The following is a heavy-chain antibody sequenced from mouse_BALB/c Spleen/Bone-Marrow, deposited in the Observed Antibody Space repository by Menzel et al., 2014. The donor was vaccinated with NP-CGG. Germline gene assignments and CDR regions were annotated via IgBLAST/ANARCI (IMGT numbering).Heavy chain of an antibody. CDR1: GFSLTNFG. Sequence: VQLQESGPGLVAPSQRLSITCTVSGFSLTNFGVHWVRQPPGKGLEWLGIIWAGGATDYHSALMSRLIISKDNSKSQVFLKMNSLQTDDTAMYYCARVLRRSQDAMDYWGQGTSVTVSS. J-gene: IGHJ4*01. CDR3: ARVLRRSQDAMDY. CDR2: IWAGGAT. D-gene: IGHD2-12*01. V-gene: IGHV2-9*02.